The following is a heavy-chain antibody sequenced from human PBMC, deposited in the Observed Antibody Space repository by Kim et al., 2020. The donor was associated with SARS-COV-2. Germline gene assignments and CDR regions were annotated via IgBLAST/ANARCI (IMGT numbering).Heavy chain of an antibody. CDR3: TRGRGKSRSHALWTY. CDR2: INTDNANT. V-gene: IGHV1-3*04. J-gene: IGHJ4*02. Sequence: ASVTVSCKASGYTFTSCPIHWVRQAPGQRPEWMGRINTDNANTQYSQKFQGRVTFTRDTSATIAYMELTGLRSEDTAVYYCTRGRGKSRSHALWTYWDQG. CDR1: GYTFTSCP. D-gene: IGHD3-10*01.